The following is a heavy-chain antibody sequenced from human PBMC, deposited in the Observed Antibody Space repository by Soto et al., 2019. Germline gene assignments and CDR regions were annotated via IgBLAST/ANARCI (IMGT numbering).Heavy chain of an antibody. Sequence: EVPLVESGGGLVQPGGSLRLSCAASGLIFSNYKMHWVRQAPGKGLVWVSRINTDGSITDYADSVKGRFTVSRDNAKNTMYLQMNSLTADDTAVYYCARDTNGLHYWGQGTLVTVSS. CDR3: ARDTNGLHY. V-gene: IGHV3-74*01. D-gene: IGHD2-8*01. CDR2: INTDGSIT. J-gene: IGHJ4*02. CDR1: GLIFSNYK.